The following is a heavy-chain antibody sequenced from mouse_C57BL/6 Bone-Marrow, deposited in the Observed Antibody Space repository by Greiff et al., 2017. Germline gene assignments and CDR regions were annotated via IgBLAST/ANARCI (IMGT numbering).Heavy chain of an antibody. D-gene: IGHD2-1*01. CDR1: GYTFTTSP. J-gene: IGHJ2*01. CDR2: FHPYNDDT. CDR3: ARGGNYGGYYFDY. Sequence: VQLQQSGAELVKPGASVKMSCKASGYTFTTSPIEWMKQNHGKSLEWIGNFHPYNDDTKYNEKFKGKATLTVEKPSSTVYLELSRLTSDDSSVYYCARGGNYGGYYFDYWGQGTTLTVSS. V-gene: IGHV1-47*01.